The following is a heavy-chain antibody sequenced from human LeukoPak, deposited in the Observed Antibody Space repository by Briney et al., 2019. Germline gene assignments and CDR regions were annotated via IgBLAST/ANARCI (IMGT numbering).Heavy chain of an antibody. CDR3: SRGKLRDVFGSDY. Sequence: GASVKVSCKASGGTFSSYAISWVRQAPGQGLEWMGGIIPIFGTANYAQKFQGRVTITTDESTSTAYMELSSLRSEDTAVDYCSRGKLRDVFGSDYWGLRTLVTVSS. CDR2: IIPIFGTA. D-gene: IGHD3-16*01. V-gene: IGHV1-69*05. J-gene: IGHJ4*02. CDR1: GGTFSSYA.